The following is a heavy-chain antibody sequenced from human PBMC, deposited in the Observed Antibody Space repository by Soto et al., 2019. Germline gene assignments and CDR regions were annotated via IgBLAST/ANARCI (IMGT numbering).Heavy chain of an antibody. CDR2: VNAGNDNT. CDR3: AREVPYGYSGFDY. Sequence: ASVKVSCKTSGYTFTNNVIHWVRQAPGQRLEWIGWVNAGNDNTKWSREFQGRLTLTKDTSATTAYMELSSLTPEDTAIYFCAREVPYGYSGFDYWGQGTLGTVSS. CDR1: GYTFTNNV. V-gene: IGHV1-3*01. D-gene: IGHD5-18*01. J-gene: IGHJ4*02.